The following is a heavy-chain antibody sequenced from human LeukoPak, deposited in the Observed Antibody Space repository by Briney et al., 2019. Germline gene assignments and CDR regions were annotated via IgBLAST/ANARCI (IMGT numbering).Heavy chain of an antibody. J-gene: IGHJ6*03. V-gene: IGHV3-21*01. Sequence: GGSLRLSCAASGFTFSSYSMNWVRQAPGKWLEWVSSISSSSSYIYYADSVKGRFTISRDNAKNSLYLQMNSLRAEDTAVYYCARGNREDYYYYYMDVWGKGTTVTVPS. CDR2: ISSSSSYI. D-gene: IGHD1-26*01. CDR1: GFTFSSYS. CDR3: ARGNREDYYYYYMDV.